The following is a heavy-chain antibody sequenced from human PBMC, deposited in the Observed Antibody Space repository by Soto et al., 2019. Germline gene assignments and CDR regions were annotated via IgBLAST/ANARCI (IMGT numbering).Heavy chain of an antibody. V-gene: IGHV3-33*01. Sequence: QVQLVESGGGVVQPGRSLRLSCETSGFSFSVYGMHWVRQAPGKGLEWVAVIWYDASKQFYAASVEGRFTISRDNSKAILYRQMSSLRAEDTAVYYCAAWAEGATEVHWGQGTLVTVSS. J-gene: IGHJ4*02. CDR3: AAWAEGATEVH. CDR1: GFSFSVYG. CDR2: IWYDASKQ. D-gene: IGHD2-15*01.